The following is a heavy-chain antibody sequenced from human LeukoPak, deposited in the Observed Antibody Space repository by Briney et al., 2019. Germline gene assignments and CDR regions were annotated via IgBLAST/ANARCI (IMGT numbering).Heavy chain of an antibody. CDR1: GFDFSSNW. CDR3: AKDHYWSIDY. Sequence: GGSLRLSCAASGFDFSSNWMHWVSHARGQGLVWVSRIKGDGISTNYADSVKGRFTISRDIAKNTLYLQMNSLRAEDTGVYYCAKDHYWSIDYWGRGTLVTVSS. V-gene: IGHV3-74*01. D-gene: IGHD3-3*01. CDR2: IKGDGIST. J-gene: IGHJ4*02.